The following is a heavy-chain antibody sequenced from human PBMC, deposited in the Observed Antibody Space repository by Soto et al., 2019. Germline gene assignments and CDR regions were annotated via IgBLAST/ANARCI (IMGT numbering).Heavy chain of an antibody. CDR1: RGSISSGDYY. J-gene: IGHJ5*02. CDR3: ARADIVVVPAASPWFDP. CDR2: IYYIGST. Sequence: TLSLTCTVSRGSISSGDYYWSWIHQPPGKGLEWIGYIYYIGSTYYNPSLKSRVTISVDTSKNQFSLKLSSVTAAPTAVYYCARADIVVVPAASPWFDPWGQGTLVTSPQ. D-gene: IGHD2-2*01. V-gene: IGHV4-30-4*01.